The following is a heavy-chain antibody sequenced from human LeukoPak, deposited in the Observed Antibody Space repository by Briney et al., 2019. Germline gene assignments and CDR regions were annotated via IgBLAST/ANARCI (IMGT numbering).Heavy chain of an antibody. CDR2: IIPILGIA. CDR3: AIISVADYFDY. V-gene: IGHV1-69*04. CDR1: GGTLSSYA. D-gene: IGHD6-19*01. Sequence: SVKVSCRASGGTLSSYAISWVRQAPGQGLEWMGRIIPILGIANYAQKFQGRVTITADKSTSTAYMELSSLRSEDTAVYYCAIISVADYFDYWGQGTLVTVSS. J-gene: IGHJ4*02.